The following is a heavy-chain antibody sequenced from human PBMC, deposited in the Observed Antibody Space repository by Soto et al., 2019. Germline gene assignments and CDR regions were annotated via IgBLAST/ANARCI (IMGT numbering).Heavy chain of an antibody. Sequence: GGSLRLSCAASGFTFSSYGMHWVRQAPGKGLEWVAVISYDGSNKYYADSVKGRSTISRDNSKNTLYLQMNSLRAEDTAVYYCAKGLLGAAGSTLWGQGTLVTVSS. CDR3: AKGLLGAAGSTL. D-gene: IGHD6-13*01. J-gene: IGHJ4*02. CDR1: GFTFSSYG. V-gene: IGHV3-30*18. CDR2: ISYDGSNK.